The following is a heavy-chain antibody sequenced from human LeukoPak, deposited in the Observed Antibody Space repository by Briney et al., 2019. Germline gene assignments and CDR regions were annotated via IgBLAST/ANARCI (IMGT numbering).Heavy chain of an antibody. D-gene: IGHD2/OR15-2a*01. CDR1: GYTLTSYG. J-gene: IGHJ5*02. Sequence: ASVKVSCKASGYTLTSYGISWVRQAPGQGLEWMGWISAYNGNTNYAQKLQGRVTMTTDTSTSTAYMELRSLRSDDTAVYYCARVRSTANWFDPWGQGTLVTVSS. CDR2: ISAYNGNT. V-gene: IGHV1-18*01. CDR3: ARVRSTANWFDP.